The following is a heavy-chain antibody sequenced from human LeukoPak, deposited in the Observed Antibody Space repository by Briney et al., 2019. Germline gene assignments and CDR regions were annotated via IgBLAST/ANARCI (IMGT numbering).Heavy chain of an antibody. D-gene: IGHD5-24*01. Sequence: ASVKVSCKASGYTFTSYYMHWVRQAPGQELEWMGIINPSGGSTSYAQKFQGRVTMTRDTSTSTVYMELSSLRAEDTAVYYCARRGVEMATISVYWGQGTLVTVSS. CDR1: GYTFTSYY. CDR2: INPSGGST. J-gene: IGHJ4*02. V-gene: IGHV1-46*01. CDR3: ARRGVEMATISVY.